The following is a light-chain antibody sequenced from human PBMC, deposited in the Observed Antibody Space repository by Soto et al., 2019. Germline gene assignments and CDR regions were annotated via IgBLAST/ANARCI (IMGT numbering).Light chain of an antibody. CDR3: CSYARGNSYV. J-gene: IGLJ1*01. Sequence: QSALTQPASVSGSPGQSITISCTGTSSDVGSHNFVSWYQQHPGKAPKVMIYEGSKRPSGVSNRCSGSKSGNTASLTISGLQAEDEADYYCCSYARGNSYVFGAGTKLTVL. CDR2: EGS. V-gene: IGLV2-23*01. CDR1: SSDVGSHNF.